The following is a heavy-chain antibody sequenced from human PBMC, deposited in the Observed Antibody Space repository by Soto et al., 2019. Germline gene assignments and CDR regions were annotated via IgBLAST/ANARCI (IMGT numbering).Heavy chain of an antibody. V-gene: IGHV3-53*01. CDR1: GFTFSSYA. J-gene: IGHJ6*02. CDR3: ARGDGYYYFAMDV. CDR2: IYSGGTT. D-gene: IGHD2-2*03. Sequence: PGGSLRLSCAASGFTFSSYAMSWVRQAPGKGLEWVSVIYSGGTTYFADSVKGRFTTSRDNFKNTLYLQMNSLRAEDTAVYYCARGDGYYYFAMDVWGQGTTVTVSS.